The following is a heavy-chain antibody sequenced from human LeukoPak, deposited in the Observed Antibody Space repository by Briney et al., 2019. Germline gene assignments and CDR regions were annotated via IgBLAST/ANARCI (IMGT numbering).Heavy chain of an antibody. CDR1: GFTFSSYA. D-gene: IGHD2-21*01. CDR2: ISGSGGST. V-gene: IGHV3-23*01. J-gene: IGHJ4*02. Sequence: PGGSLRLSCAASGFTFSSYAMSWVRQAPGKGLEWVSAISGSGGSTYYADSVKGRFTISRDNSKNTLYLQMNSLRAEDTAVYYCAKDAPNAPAVISSGYYFDYWGQGTLVTVSS. CDR3: AKDAPNAPAVISSGYYFDY.